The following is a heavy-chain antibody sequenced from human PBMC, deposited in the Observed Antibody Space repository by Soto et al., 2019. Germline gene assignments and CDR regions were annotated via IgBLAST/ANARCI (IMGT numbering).Heavy chain of an antibody. D-gene: IGHD3-16*01. V-gene: IGHV3-7*03. J-gene: IGHJ4*02. CDR1: GFTFSPYW. CDR3: AGWGGHDYNY. Sequence: EVQLLGSWVGLVQPGGSLRLSCVGSGFTFSPYWMNWVRPAPGMGREWVANITPDGDVGMYVDSVKGRFTTSRDNARNSLYPQMNSLRVDDTAVYFCAGWGGHDYNYWGQGIQVTVSS. CDR2: ITPDGDVG.